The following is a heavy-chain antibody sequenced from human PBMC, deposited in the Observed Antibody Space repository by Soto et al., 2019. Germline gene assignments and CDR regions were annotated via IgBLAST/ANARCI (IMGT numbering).Heavy chain of an antibody. CDR1: GYTFTGQY. CDR3: ARDRGYCINGLCYSRLDY. D-gene: IGHD2-8*01. CDR2: INPNSGGT. J-gene: IGHJ4*02. V-gene: IGHV1-2*02. Sequence: ASVKVSCKASGYTFTGQYIHWVRQAPGQGLEWMGWINPNSGGTNYAQMFQGSVTMTRDTSISTAYMELSSLRSDDTAVYYCARDRGYCINGLCYSRLDYWGPGTLVTVYS.